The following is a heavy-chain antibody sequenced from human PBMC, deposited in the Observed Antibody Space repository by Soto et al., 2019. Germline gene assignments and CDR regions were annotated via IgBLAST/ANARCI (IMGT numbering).Heavy chain of an antibody. J-gene: IGHJ6*02. CDR2: ISSSSSTI. CDR3: ARVIDTYDYSSKLYYYGMDV. CDR1: GFGFSTHA. V-gene: IGHV3-48*02. Sequence: PGGSLRLSCAASGFGFSTHALTWVRQAPGKGLEWLSYISSSSSTIYYADSVKGRFTISRDNAKNSLYLQMNSLRDEDTAVYYCARVIDTYDYSSKLYYYGMDVWGQGTTVTVSS. D-gene: IGHD6-13*01.